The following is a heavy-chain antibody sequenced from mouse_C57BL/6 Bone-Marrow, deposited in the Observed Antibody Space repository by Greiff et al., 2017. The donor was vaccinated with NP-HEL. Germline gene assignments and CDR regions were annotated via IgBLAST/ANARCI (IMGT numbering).Heavy chain of an antibody. J-gene: IGHJ2*01. CDR2: INPGSGGT. CDR1: GYAFTNYL. D-gene: IGHD2-4*01. CDR3: ARSEIYYDYVDY. Sequence: VQLQQSGAELVRPGTSVKVSCKASGYAFTNYLIEWVKQRPGQGLERIGVINPGSGGTNYNEKFKGKATLTADKSSSTAYMQLSSLTSEDSAVYFCARSEIYYDYVDYWGQGTTLTVSS. V-gene: IGHV1-54*01.